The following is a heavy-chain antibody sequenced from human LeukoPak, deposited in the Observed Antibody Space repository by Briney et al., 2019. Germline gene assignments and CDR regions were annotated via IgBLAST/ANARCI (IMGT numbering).Heavy chain of an antibody. CDR3: ARGLVGDGSYRY. V-gene: IGHV4-34*01. Sequence: SETLSLTCAVYGGSFSGYYWSWIRQPPGKGLEWIGEINHSGSTNYNPSLKSRVTISVDTSKNQFSLKLSSVTAADTAMYYCARGLVGDGSYRYWGQGTLVTVSS. D-gene: IGHD1-26*01. J-gene: IGHJ4*02. CDR1: GGSFSGYY. CDR2: INHSGST.